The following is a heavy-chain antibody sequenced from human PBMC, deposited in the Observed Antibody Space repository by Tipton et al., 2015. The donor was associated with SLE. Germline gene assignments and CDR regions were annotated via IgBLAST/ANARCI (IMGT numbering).Heavy chain of an antibody. CDR3: ARVKDYHLWVDP. J-gene: IGHJ5*02. CDR2: VSHRGTT. V-gene: IGHV4-34*01. CDR1: GGTSRDYF. Sequence: TLSLTCAVYGGTSRDYFWSWIRQPPGQGLEWIGEVSHRGTTNYNPSPDSRVTISLDRFNNQFSLKMSSVTAADTAVYYCARVKDYHLWVDPWGQGTLVTVSS. D-gene: IGHD4-11*01.